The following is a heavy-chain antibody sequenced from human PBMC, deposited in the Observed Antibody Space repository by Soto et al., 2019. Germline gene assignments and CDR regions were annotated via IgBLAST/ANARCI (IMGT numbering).Heavy chain of an antibody. D-gene: IGHD2-15*01. V-gene: IGHV3-23*01. J-gene: IGHJ4*02. Sequence: VGSLRLSCAASGFTFSSYAMGWVRQGPGKGLEWVAVVSIGGSTHYADSVRGRFTISRDNSKNTLSLQMNSLTAEDTAVYFCAKRRGAGGHFDYWGQGARVTVSS. CDR2: VSIGGST. CDR1: GFTFSSYA. CDR3: AKRRGAGGHFDY.